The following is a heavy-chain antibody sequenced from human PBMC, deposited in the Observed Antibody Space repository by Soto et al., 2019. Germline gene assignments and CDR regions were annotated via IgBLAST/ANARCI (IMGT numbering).Heavy chain of an antibody. Sequence: EVQLLESGGGLVQPGGSLRLSCAASGFTFSSYAMSWVRQAPGKGLEWVSAISGSGGSTYYADSVKGRFTISRDKSKNTLYLQMNSLRAEDTAVYYCAPITMVRGAYSYWGQGTLVTVSS. CDR3: APITMVRGAYSY. V-gene: IGHV3-23*01. CDR1: GFTFSSYA. J-gene: IGHJ4*02. D-gene: IGHD3-10*01. CDR2: ISGSGGST.